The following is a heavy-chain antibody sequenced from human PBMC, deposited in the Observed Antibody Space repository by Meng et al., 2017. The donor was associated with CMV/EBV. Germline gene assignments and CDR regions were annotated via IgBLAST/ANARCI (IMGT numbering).Heavy chain of an antibody. V-gene: IGHV4-38-2*02. D-gene: IGHD3-3*01. Sequence: SETLSLTCTVSGYSISSGYYWGWIRQPPGKGLEWIGSIYHSGSTYYNPSLKSRVTISVDTSKNQFSLKLSSVTAADTAVYYCARDPPGDYDFWSGYSNWFDPWGQGTLVTVSS. CDR3: ARDPPGDYDFWSGYSNWFDP. J-gene: IGHJ5*02. CDR2: IYHSGST. CDR1: GYSISSGYY.